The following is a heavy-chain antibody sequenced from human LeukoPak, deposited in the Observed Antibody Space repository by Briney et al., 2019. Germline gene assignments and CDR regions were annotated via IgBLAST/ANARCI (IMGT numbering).Heavy chain of an antibody. CDR2: IYYSGST. D-gene: IGHD3-22*01. Sequence: PSETLSLTCTVSGGSISSSSYYWGWIRQPPGKGLEWIGSIYYSGSTYYNPSLKSRVTISVDTSKNQFSLKLSSVTAADTAVYYCARDSSGYQSFDYWGQGTLVTVSS. J-gene: IGHJ4*02. CDR3: ARDSSGYQSFDY. V-gene: IGHV4-39*07. CDR1: GGSISSSSYY.